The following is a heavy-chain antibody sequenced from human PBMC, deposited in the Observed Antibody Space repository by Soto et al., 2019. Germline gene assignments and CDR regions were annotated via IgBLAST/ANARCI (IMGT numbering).Heavy chain of an antibody. CDR2: ISGYNGDT. CDR1: GYTFTRYG. CDR3: AIKGQLPYYYYGMDV. V-gene: IGHV1-18*01. Sequence: GASVKVSCKASGYTFTRYGISWVRQAPGQGLEWMGWISGYNGDTNYAQKLQGRVTMTIDTSTSTAYMELRSLTSDDTAVYYCAIKGQLPYYYYGMDVWGQGTTVTVSS. D-gene: IGHD1-7*01. J-gene: IGHJ6*02.